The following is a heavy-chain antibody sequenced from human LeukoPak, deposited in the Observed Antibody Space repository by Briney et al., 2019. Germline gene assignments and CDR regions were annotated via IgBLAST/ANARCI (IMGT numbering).Heavy chain of an antibody. CDR2: IYYSGST. J-gene: IGHJ5*02. Sequence: SQTLSLTCTVSGGSISSGDYYWSWIRQPPGKGLEWIGYIYYSGSTYYNPSLKSRVTISVDTSKNQFSLKLSSVTAADTAVYYCAGDAHWGLGWFDPWGQGTLVTVSS. D-gene: IGHD7-27*01. V-gene: IGHV4-30-4*08. CDR1: GGSISSGDYY. CDR3: AGDAHWGLGWFDP.